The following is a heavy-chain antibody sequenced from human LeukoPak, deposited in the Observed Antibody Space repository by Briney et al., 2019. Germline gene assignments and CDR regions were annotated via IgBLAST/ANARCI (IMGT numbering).Heavy chain of an antibody. CDR2: IYYSGST. CDR1: GGSISSYY. V-gene: IGHV4-59*12. CDR3: ARGTMVRGVYDY. J-gene: IGHJ4*02. D-gene: IGHD3-10*01. Sequence: SETLSLTCTVSGGSISSYYWSWIRQPPGKGLEWIGYIYYSGSTNYNPSLKSRVTISVDKSKNQFSLKLSSVTAADTAVYYCARGTMVRGVYDYWGQGTLVTVSS.